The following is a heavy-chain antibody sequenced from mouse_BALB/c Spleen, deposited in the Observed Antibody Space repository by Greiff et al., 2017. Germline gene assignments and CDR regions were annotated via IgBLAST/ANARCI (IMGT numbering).Heavy chain of an antibody. CDR2: ISSGGSYT. CDR3: TRGEITTVVADYFDY. J-gene: IGHJ2*01. CDR1: GFTFSSYT. V-gene: IGHV5-6-4*01. D-gene: IGHD1-1*01. Sequence: EVMLVESGGGLVKPGGSLKLSCAASGFTFSSYTMSWVRQTPEKRLEWVATISSGGSYTYYPDSVKGRFTISRDNAKNTLYLQMSSLKSEDTAMYYCTRGEITTVVADYFDYWGQGTTLTVSS.